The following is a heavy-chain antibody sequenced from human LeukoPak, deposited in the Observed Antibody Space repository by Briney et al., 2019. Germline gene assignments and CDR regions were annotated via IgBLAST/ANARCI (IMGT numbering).Heavy chain of an antibody. D-gene: IGHD3-10*01. CDR1: GFTFNNYA. CDR2: SSASGDSP. CDR3: AKGVYGSGSYREYFEQ. Sequence: GGSLRLSCTASGFTFNNYAMSWVRQAPGKGLEWVSASSASGDSPYHADSVKGRFTISRDTSKNTLDLQMNSLRVEDTAVYYCAKGVYGSGSYREYFEQWGQGTLVTVPS. V-gene: IGHV3-23*01. J-gene: IGHJ1*01.